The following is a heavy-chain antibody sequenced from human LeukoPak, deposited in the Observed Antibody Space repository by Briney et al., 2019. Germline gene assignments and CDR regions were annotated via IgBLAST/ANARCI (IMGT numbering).Heavy chain of an antibody. CDR2: IYYSGST. J-gene: IGHJ4*02. V-gene: IGHV4-31*11. D-gene: IGHD3-10*01. Sequence: SETLSLTCAVYGGSFSGYYWSWIRQHPGKGLEWIGYIYYSGSTYYNPSLKSRVTISVDTSKNQFSLKLSSVTAADTAVYYCARVRLYYGSGSTFDYWGQGTLVTVSS. CDR1: GGSFSGYY. CDR3: ARVRLYYGSGSTFDY.